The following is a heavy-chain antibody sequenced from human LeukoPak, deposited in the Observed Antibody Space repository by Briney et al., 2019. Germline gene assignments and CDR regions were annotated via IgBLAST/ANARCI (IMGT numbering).Heavy chain of an antibody. J-gene: IGHJ4*02. Sequence: PGGSLSLSCAASGFTVFSNYMSWVRQAPGKGLESVAVIWHDGTNEYYTDSVKGRFTISRDNSKNTLYLQMDSLRAEDTAVYYCARERSGYNDCWGQGIMVTVSS. CDR3: ARERSGYNDC. CDR2: IWHDGTNE. V-gene: IGHV3-33*08. D-gene: IGHD5-24*01. CDR1: GFTVFSNY.